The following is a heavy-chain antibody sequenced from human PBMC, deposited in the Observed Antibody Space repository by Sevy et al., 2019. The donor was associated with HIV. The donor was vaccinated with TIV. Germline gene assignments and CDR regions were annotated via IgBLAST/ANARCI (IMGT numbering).Heavy chain of an antibody. V-gene: IGHV3-15*01. J-gene: IGHJ3*02. CDR2: IKSKTDGGTT. CDR3: TATLMWDAFDI. D-gene: IGHD2-21*01. Sequence: GGSLRLSCAASGFTFSNAWMSWVRQAPGKGLEWVGRIKSKTDGGTTDYAAPVKGRFTISRDDSKSTLYLQMNSLKTEDTAVYYCTATLMWDAFDIWGQGTMVTVSS. CDR1: GFTFSNAW.